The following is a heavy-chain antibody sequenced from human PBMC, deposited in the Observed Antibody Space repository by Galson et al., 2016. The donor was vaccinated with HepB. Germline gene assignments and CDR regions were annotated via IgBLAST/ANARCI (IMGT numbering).Heavy chain of an antibody. CDR3: ARLGTGTTCYDY. CDR1: GYSFTSHW. V-gene: IGHV5-51*01. J-gene: IGHJ4*02. D-gene: IGHD2-2*01. Sequence: QSGAEVTKPGDSLKISCKGFGYSFTSHWIGWVRQMPGKGLEWMAIIYPGDSDTRYSPSFQGQVTISADKSISTAHRQWISLEASDTAMYYCARLGTGTTCYDYWGQGTLVTVSS. CDR2: IYPGDSDT.